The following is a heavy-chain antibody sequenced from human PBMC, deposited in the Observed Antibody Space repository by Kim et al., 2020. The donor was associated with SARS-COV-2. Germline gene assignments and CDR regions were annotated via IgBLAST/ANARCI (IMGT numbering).Heavy chain of an antibody. CDR2: ISSNGGST. Sequence: GGSLRLSCSASGFTFSSYAMHWVRQAPGKGLEYVSAISSNGGSTYYADSVKGRFTISRDNSKNTLYLQMSSLRAEDTAVYYCVKDFGRFGEPYGGVKFDYWGQGTLVTVSS. CDR1: GFTFSSYA. CDR3: VKDFGRFGEPYGGVKFDY. J-gene: IGHJ4*02. V-gene: IGHV3-64D*06. D-gene: IGHD3-10*01.